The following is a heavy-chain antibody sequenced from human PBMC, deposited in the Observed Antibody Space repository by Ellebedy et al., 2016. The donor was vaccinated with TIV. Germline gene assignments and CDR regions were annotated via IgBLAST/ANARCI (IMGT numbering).Heavy chain of an antibody. J-gene: IGHJ4*02. V-gene: IGHV2-5*02. CDR3: AHTSGWAIDY. CDR2: MYWGEDD. CDR1: GFSLDTPGVG. Sequence: SGPTLVKPTQTLTLTCTFSGFSLDTPGVGVSWIRQPPGKPLEWLAIMYWGEDDLYRPSLKSRLTLAKDTSNSQVVLTMTNMDPVDTATYYCAHTSGWAIDYWGQGTLVTVSS. D-gene: IGHD6-19*01.